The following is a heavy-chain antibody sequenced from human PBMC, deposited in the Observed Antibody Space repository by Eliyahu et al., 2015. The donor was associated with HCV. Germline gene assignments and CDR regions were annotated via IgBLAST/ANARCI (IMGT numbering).Heavy chain of an antibody. Sequence: QVQLVESGGGVVQPGRSLRLSCAASGFTFRNYAMXWVRQAPGKGLEWVALIWYNGGNNYYVDSVKGRFTISRDNSKNTLYLQMNSLRAEDTAMYYCVRGRFCGDTHCYSGDAFDIWGQGTMVTVSS. V-gene: IGHV3-33*08. CDR2: IWYNGGNN. CDR3: VRGRFCGDTHCYSGDAFDI. D-gene: IGHD2-15*01. J-gene: IGHJ3*02. CDR1: GFTFRNYA.